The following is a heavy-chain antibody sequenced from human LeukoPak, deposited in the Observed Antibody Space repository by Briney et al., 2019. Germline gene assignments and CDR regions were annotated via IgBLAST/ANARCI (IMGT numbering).Heavy chain of an antibody. Sequence: GSLRLSCAASGFTFSSYSMNWIRQAPGKGLEWVSYISSSGSTIYYADSVKGRFTISRDNIKNSLYLQMNSLRAEDTAVYYCARDGGTYYFDYWGQGTLVTVSS. CDR1: GFTFSSYS. V-gene: IGHV3-48*04. CDR3: ARDGGTYYFDY. D-gene: IGHD1-26*01. CDR2: ISSSGSTI. J-gene: IGHJ4*02.